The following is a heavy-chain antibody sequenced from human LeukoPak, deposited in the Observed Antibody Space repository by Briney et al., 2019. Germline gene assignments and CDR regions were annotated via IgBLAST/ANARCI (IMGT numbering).Heavy chain of an antibody. D-gene: IGHD3-22*01. CDR1: GYTFTSYD. CDR2: MNPNSGNT. Sequence: GASVKVSCKASGYTFTSYDINWVRQATGQGLEWMGWMNPNSGNTGYAQKFQGRVTITRNTSISTAYMELSSLRSEDTAVYSCARGRPGGGYGYGQSPDSSGYYPFDYWGQGTLVTVSS. V-gene: IGHV1-8*03. J-gene: IGHJ4*02. CDR3: ARGRPGGGYGYGQSPDSSGYYPFDY.